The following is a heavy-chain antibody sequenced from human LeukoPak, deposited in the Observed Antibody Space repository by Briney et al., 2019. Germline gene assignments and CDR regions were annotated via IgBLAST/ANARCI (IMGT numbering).Heavy chain of an antibody. CDR1: GGTFSSYA. J-gene: IGHJ4*02. Sequence: ASVKVSCKASGGTFSSYAISWVRQAPGQGLEWMGGIIPIFGTANYAQKFQGRVTITADKSTSTAYMELSSLRSEDTAVYYCAREVLGGSGWYYFDYWGPGTLVTVSS. CDR3: AREVLGGSGWYYFDY. CDR2: IIPIFGTA. D-gene: IGHD6-19*01. V-gene: IGHV1-69*06.